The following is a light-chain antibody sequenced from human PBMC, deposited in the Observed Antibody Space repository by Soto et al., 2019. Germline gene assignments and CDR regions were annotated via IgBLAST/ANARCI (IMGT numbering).Light chain of an antibody. CDR2: AAS. CDR3: QQTYNSLPIT. V-gene: IGKV1-39*01. CDR1: QSISTW. Sequence: DIQMTQSPSTLSASVGDRVTITCRASQSISTWLAWYQQRPGKAPNLLIYAASTLQSGVPSRFSGRGSGTDFSLTISSLQPEDFATYYCQQTYNSLPITFGQGTRLEIK. J-gene: IGKJ5*01.